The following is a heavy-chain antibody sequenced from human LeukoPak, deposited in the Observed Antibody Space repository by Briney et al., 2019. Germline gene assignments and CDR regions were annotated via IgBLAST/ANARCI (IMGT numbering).Heavy chain of an antibody. CDR3: ARAGRGYNYGFVPSELDYYYYYINV. D-gene: IGHD5-18*01. CDR2: IYYSGST. J-gene: IGHJ6*03. V-gene: IGHV4-59*01. Sequence: SETLSLTCTVSGGSISSYYWSWIRQPPGKGLEWIGYIYYSGSTNYNPSLKSRVTISVDTSKNQFSLKLSSVTAADTAVYYCARAGRGYNYGFVPSELDYYYYYINVWGKGTTVTVSS. CDR1: GGSISSYY.